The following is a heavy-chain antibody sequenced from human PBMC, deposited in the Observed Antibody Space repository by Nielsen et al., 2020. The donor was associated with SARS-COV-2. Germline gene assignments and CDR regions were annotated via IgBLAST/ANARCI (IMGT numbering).Heavy chain of an antibody. V-gene: IGHV4-31*03. CDR2: IYYSGST. CDR3: ARGSYDFWSGYYLDY. Sequence: SETLSLTCTASGGSISSGGYYWSWIRQHPGKGLEWIGYIYYSGSTYYNPSLKSRVTISVDTSKNQFSLKLSSVTAADTAVYYCARGSYDFWSGYYLDYWGQGTLVTVSS. D-gene: IGHD3-3*01. CDR1: GGSISSGGYY. J-gene: IGHJ4*02.